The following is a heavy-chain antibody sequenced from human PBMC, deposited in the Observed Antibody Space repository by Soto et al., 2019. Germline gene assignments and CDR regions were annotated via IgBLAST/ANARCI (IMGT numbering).Heavy chain of an antibody. Sequence: QVQLVESGGGVVQPGRSLRLSCAASGFTFISYGIHWVRQAPGKGLEWVALISYDGNNKYYADSVKGRFTISRDNIKNMLYLQMNSLRAEDTAVYYCAKKGSGWYSDYWRQGTLLTVSS. J-gene: IGHJ4*02. CDR3: AKKGSGWYSDY. CDR1: GFTFISYG. V-gene: IGHV3-30*18. D-gene: IGHD6-19*01. CDR2: ISYDGNNK.